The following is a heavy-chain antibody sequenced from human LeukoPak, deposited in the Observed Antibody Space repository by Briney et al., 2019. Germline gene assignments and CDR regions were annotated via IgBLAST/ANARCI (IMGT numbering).Heavy chain of an antibody. Sequence: GGSLRLSCAASGFTFSSYSMNWVRQAPGKGLEWVSYISSSSSTIYYADSVKGRFTISRDNAKNSLYLQMNSLRVEDTALYYCVKDRGSVNTAMVVTDWGQGTLVTVSS. D-gene: IGHD5-18*01. J-gene: IGHJ4*02. CDR3: VKDRGSVNTAMVVTD. CDR1: GFTFSSYS. V-gene: IGHV3-48*01. CDR2: ISSSSSTI.